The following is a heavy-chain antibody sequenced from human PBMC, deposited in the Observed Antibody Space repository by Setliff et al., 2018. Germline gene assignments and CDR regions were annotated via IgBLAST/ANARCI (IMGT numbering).Heavy chain of an antibody. V-gene: IGHV4-61*09. CDR1: GDSITSGSYY. J-gene: IGHJ4*02. D-gene: IGHD3-10*01. CDR2: IYTRGST. Sequence: PSETLSLTCTVSGDSITSGSYYRSWIRQPAGKGLGWIGQIYTRGSTNENPSLKSRVTISVDTSKNQVSLRLTSVTAADTAIYYCAKATGFGELFIWGQGTVVTVSS. CDR3: AKATGFGELFI.